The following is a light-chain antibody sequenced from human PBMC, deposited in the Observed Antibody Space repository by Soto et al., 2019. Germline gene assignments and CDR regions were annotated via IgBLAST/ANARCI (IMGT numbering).Light chain of an antibody. J-gene: IGKJ2*01. CDR3: HQYSRAPYI. V-gene: IGKV3-20*01. CDR1: QTIGSEF. CDR2: GAS. Sequence: EIVLTQSPGTLSLSPGETATLSCRASQTIGSEFLFWYQQKPGQAPRLLIYGASSRATGIPDRFSGSGSGTDFARTISRLEPEDFAVYYCHQYSRAPYIFGQGTNLEIK.